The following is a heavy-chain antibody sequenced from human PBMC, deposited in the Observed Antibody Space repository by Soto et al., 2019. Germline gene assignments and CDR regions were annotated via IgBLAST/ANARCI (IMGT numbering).Heavy chain of an antibody. CDR1: GITFSSYA. V-gene: IGHV3-23*01. J-gene: IGHJ4*02. D-gene: IGHD3-3*01. Sequence: EVQLLESGGGLVQPGGSLRLSCAASGITFSSYAMSWVRQAPGKGLEWVSAISGSGGSTYYADSVKGRFTISRDNSKNTMYLHMKSLRAEDTAVYYCAKMQRHGVPKGCYFDYWGQGTLVTVSS. CDR3: AKMQRHGVPKGCYFDY. CDR2: ISGSGGST.